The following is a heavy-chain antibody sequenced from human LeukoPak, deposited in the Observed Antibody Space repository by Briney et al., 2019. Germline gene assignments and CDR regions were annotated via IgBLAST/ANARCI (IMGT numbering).Heavy chain of an antibody. CDR1: GGSFSGYY. CDR3: ASGRTGTLYYFDY. CDR2: INHSGST. V-gene: IGHV4-34*01. Sequence: PSETLSLTCAVYGGSFSGYYWSWLRQPPGKGLEWIGEINHSGSTNYNPSLKSRVTISVDTSKNQFSLKLSSVTAADSAVYYCASGRTGTLYYFDYWGQGTLVTVSS. J-gene: IGHJ4*02. D-gene: IGHD1-7*01.